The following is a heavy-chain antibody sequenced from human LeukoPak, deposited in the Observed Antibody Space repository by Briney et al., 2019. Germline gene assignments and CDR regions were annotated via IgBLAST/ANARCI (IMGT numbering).Heavy chain of an antibody. CDR2: IYYSGST. CDR1: GGSISSSSYY. CDR3: ARDIPRLRPRRTTGGDY. J-gene: IGHJ4*02. Sequence: PSETLSLTCTVSGGSISSSSYYWGWIRQPPGKGLGWIGSIYYSGSTYYNPSLKSRVTISVDTSKNQFSLKLSSVTAADTAVYYCARDIPRLRPRRTTGGDYWGQGTLVTVSS. D-gene: IGHD1/OR15-1a*01. V-gene: IGHV4-39*07.